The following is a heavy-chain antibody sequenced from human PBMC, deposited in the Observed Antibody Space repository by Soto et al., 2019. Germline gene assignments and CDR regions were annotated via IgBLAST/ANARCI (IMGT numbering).Heavy chain of an antibody. Sequence: GESLKISCKGSGYSFTSYWIGWVRQMPGKGLEGMGIIYPGDSDTRYSPSFQGQVTISADKSISNAYLQWSSLKASDTAMYYSARHGGYCSSTSCYSYYYGMDVWGQGTTVTAP. CDR2: IYPGDSDT. J-gene: IGHJ6*02. CDR3: ARHGGYCSSTSCYSYYYGMDV. D-gene: IGHD2-2*01. CDR1: GYSFTSYW. V-gene: IGHV5-51*01.